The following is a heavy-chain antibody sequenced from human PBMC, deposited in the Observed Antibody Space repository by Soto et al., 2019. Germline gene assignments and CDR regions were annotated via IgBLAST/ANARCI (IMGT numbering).Heavy chain of an antibody. CDR3: ASAPRDILTGYYDFRWFDP. CDR1: GGSFSGYY. CDR2: INHSGST. Sequence: PSETLSLTCAVYGGSFSGYYWSWIRQPPGKGLEWIGEINHSGSTNYNPSLKSRVTISVDTSKNQFSLKPSSVTAADTAVYYCASAPRDILTGYYDFRWFDPWGQGTLVTVSS. V-gene: IGHV4-34*01. D-gene: IGHD3-9*01. J-gene: IGHJ5*02.